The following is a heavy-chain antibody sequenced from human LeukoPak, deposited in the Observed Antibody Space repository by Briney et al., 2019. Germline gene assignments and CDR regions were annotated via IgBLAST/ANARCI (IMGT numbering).Heavy chain of an antibody. CDR3: ARDRDHYDSSGYYYAY. D-gene: IGHD3-22*01. J-gene: IGHJ4*02. CDR1: GGTFSSYA. CDR2: IIPILGIA. V-gene: IGHV1-69*04. Sequence: SVKVSCKDSGGTFSSYAISWVRQAPGQGLEWMGRIIPILGIANYAQKFQGRVTITADKSTSTAYMELSSLRSEDTAVYYCARDRDHYDSSGYYYAYWGQGTLVTVSS.